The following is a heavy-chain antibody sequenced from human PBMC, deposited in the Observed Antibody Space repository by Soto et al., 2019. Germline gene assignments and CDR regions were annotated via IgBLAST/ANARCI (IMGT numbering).Heavy chain of an antibody. CDR2: ISYDGSNK. J-gene: IGHJ4*02. CDR1: GFTFSSYG. V-gene: IGHV3-30*18. D-gene: IGHD6-6*01. CDR3: AKELNVAALVPDDY. Sequence: GGSLRLSCAASGFTFSSYGMHWVRQAPGKGLEWVAVISYDGSNKYYADSVKGRFTISRDNSKNTLYLQMNSLRAEDTAVYYCAKELNVAALVPDDYWGQGTLVTVSS.